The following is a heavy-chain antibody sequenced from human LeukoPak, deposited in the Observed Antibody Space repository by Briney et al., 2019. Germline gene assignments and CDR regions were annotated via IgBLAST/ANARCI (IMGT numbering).Heavy chain of an antibody. J-gene: IGHJ4*02. CDR1: GGSISGYY. V-gene: IGHV4-59*08. Sequence: SETLSLTCTVSGGSISGYYWTWIRQPPGKGLEWIGYISYSGSTSSHPSLKSRVTISLDTSRNQFSLRLTSVTAADTAVYYCVRGYSGYPYYLDYWGQGTLVTVSS. D-gene: IGHD5-12*01. CDR3: VRGYSGYPYYLDY. CDR2: ISYSGST.